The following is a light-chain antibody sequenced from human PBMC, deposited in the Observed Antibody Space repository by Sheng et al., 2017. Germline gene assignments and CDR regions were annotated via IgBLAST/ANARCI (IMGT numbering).Light chain of an antibody. CDR2: DVI. CDR3: SSYSRTSTLV. V-gene: IGLV2-14*01. Sequence: QSALTQPASLSGSPGQSITISCTGTSSDVGGYDYVAWYQQHPDKAPKLLIYDVIDRPSGVPNRFSGSKSGNTATLTISGLHSDDEADYYCSSYSRTSTLVFGGGTKLTVL. CDR1: SSDVGGYDY. J-gene: IGLJ2*01.